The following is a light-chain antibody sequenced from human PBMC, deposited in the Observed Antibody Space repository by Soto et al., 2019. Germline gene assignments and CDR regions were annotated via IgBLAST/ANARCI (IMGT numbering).Light chain of an antibody. J-gene: IGKJ5*01. CDR1: QSLSSSY. CDR3: QQYGSLIT. V-gene: IGKV3-20*01. Sequence: EIVLTQSPGTLSLSPGERATLSCRASQSLSSSYLAWHQQKPGQAPRLVIYGAFSRATGIPDRFSGSWSGTDFTLTISRLEPEDFAVYYCQQYGSLITFGQGTRLEIK. CDR2: GAF.